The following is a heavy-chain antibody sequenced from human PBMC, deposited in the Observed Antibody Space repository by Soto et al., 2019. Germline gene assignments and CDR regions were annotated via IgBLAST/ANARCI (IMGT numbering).Heavy chain of an antibody. D-gene: IGHD3-3*01. J-gene: IGHJ4*02. Sequence: PSETLSLTCTVSGGSISSSSYYWGWIRQPPGKGLEWIGGIYYSGSTYYNPSLKSRVTISVDTSKNQFSLKLSSVTAADTAVYYCARLRKALYDFWSGYYRESIRDYWGQGTLVTVSS. CDR3: ARLRKALYDFWSGYYRESIRDY. CDR1: GGSISSSSYY. V-gene: IGHV4-39*01. CDR2: IYYSGST.